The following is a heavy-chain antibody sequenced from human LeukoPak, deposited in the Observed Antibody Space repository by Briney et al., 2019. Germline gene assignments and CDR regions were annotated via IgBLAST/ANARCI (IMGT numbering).Heavy chain of an antibody. Sequence: PGGSLRLSCAASGFTFSSYWMTWVRQAPGKGLEWVANIKEDGSEKYYVDSVEGRFTISRDNARDSVYLQMHSLRAEDTAVYYCATDRDYTFDYWGQGTQVTVSS. CDR3: ATDRDYTFDY. CDR1: GFTFSSYW. V-gene: IGHV3-7*01. D-gene: IGHD4-11*01. J-gene: IGHJ4*02. CDR2: IKEDGSEK.